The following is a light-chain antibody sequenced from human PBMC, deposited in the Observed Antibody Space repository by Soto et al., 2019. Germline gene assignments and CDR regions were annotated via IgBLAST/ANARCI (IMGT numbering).Light chain of an antibody. Sequence: IQMTQSPSSLSASVGDRVTITCRASQSISSYLNWYQQRPGKAPKLLIYAASSLQSGVPSRFSGSGSGTDFTLTISSLQPEDFATYYCQQRYSTPFTFGGGTKVDIK. J-gene: IGKJ4*01. CDR2: AAS. V-gene: IGKV1-39*01. CDR1: QSISSY. CDR3: QQRYSTPFT.